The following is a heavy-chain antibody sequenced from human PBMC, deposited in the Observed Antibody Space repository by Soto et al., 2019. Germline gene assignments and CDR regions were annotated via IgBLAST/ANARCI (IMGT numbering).Heavy chain of an antibody. CDR3: ARDPTRTPFDY. V-gene: IGHV3-30-3*01. CDR1: GFTFSSYA. Sequence: GGSLRLSCAASGFTFSSYAMHWVRQAPGKGLEWVAVISYDGSNKYYADSVKGRFTISRDNSKNTLYLQMNSLRAEDTAVYYCARDPTRTPFDYWGQGTLVTVSS. J-gene: IGHJ4*02. CDR2: ISYDGSNK.